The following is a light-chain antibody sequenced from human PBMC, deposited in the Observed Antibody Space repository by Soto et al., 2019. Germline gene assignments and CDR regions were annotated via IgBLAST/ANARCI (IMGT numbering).Light chain of an antibody. CDR2: RNN. V-gene: IGLV1-47*01. CDR1: SSSIGSNY. CDR3: CSYAGSYTHV. Sequence: QSVLTQPPSASGSPGQRVTISCSGSSSSIGSNYVYWYQQFPGTAPKLLIYRNNQRPSGVPDRFSGSKSGTSASLAISGLRSEDEADYYCCSYAGSYTHVFGTGTKLTVL. J-gene: IGLJ1*01.